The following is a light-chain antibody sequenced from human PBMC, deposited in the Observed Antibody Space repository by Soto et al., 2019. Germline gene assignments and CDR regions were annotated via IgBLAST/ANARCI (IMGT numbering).Light chain of an antibody. CDR3: HQGHNWPLT. J-gene: IGKJ2*01. Sequence: EIVMTQSPATLSLSPGERAALSCRASQSINSELAWYQQKPGQPPRLLIYGASTRATGVPARFTGSESGSEFTLTISGLQSEDFAVYYCHQGHNWPLTVGHGTRLEI. CDR1: QSINSE. CDR2: GAS. V-gene: IGKV3-15*01.